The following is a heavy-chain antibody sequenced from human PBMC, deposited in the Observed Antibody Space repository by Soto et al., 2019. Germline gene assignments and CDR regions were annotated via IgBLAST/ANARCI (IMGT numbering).Heavy chain of an antibody. CDR3: AKARTLIAVAGPYDY. CDR2: ISYDGSNK. Sequence: QVQLVESGGGVVQPGRSLRLSCAASEFTFSSYGMHWVRQAPGKGPEWVAVISYDGSNKYYADSVKGRFTISRDNSKNTLYLQMNSLRAEDTAVYYCAKARTLIAVAGPYDYWGQGTLVTVSS. CDR1: EFTFSSYG. V-gene: IGHV3-30*18. D-gene: IGHD6-19*01. J-gene: IGHJ4*02.